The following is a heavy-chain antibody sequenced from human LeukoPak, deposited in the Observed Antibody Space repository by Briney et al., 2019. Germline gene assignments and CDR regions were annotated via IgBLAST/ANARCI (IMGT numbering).Heavy chain of an antibody. CDR3: ARDLRYCNGGTCYGGAFDF. Sequence: QTGGSLRLSCVASGFTFSSYRMTWVRQAPGKGLEWVPEIGGSHSPIRYADSVKGRFTISRDNAKNLLYLQMNSLRDDDTAVYFCARDLRYCNGGTCYGGAFDFWGQGTLVTVSS. V-gene: IGHV3-48*02. CDR2: IGGSHSPI. D-gene: IGHD2-15*01. CDR1: GFTFSSYR. J-gene: IGHJ3*01.